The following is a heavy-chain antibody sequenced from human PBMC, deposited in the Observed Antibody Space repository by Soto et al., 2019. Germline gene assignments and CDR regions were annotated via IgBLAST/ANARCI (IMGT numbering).Heavy chain of an antibody. CDR3: ARDRPIVGATFGAFDI. V-gene: IGHV1-46*01. J-gene: IGHJ3*02. CDR2: INPSGGST. D-gene: IGHD1-26*01. Sequence: ASVKVSCKVSGYTLTELSMHWVRQAPGEGLEWMGIINPSGGSTSYAQKFQGRVTMTRDTSTSTVYMELSSLRSEDTAVYYCARDRPIVGATFGAFDIWGQGTMVTVSS. CDR1: GYTLTELS.